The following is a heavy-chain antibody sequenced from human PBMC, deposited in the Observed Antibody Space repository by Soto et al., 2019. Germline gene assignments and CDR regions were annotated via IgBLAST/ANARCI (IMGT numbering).Heavy chain of an antibody. V-gene: IGHV2-26*01. CDR2: IFSNDEK. CDR1: GFSLSNARMG. CDR3: ARMRRSQQLYSYYYYGMDV. Sequence: SGPTLVNPTETLTLTCTVSGFSLSNARMGVSWIRQPPGKALEWLAHIFSNDEKSYSTSLKSRLTISKDTSKSQVVLTMTNMDPVDTATCYCARMRRSQQLYSYYYYGMDVWGQGTTVTVSS. D-gene: IGHD6-13*01. J-gene: IGHJ6*02.